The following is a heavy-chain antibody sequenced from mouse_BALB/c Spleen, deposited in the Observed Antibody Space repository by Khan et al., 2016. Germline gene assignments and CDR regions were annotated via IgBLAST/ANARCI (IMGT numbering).Heavy chain of an antibody. CDR1: GFTFSSYA. J-gene: IGHJ2*01. D-gene: IGHD2-1*01. Sequence: EVELVESGGGLVKPGGSLKLSCAASGFTFSSYAMSWVRQTPEKRLEWVASISSGGSTYYTDSVKGRLTISRDNARNIMNIQITSLRCDDTAMYYYARENYGNYGDDFDYWCQGTTLTVSS. CDR2: ISSGGST. V-gene: IGHV5-6-5*01. CDR3: ARENYGNYGDDFDY.